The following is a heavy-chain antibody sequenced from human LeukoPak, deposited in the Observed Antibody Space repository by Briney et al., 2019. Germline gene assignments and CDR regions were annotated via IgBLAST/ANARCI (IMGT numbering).Heavy chain of an antibody. CDR3: ARESHEGATRAYNWFDP. D-gene: IGHD1-26*01. Sequence: GGSLRLSCAATGFTFNTFAMHWARQAPGKGLEWLGLISYDGDKQIYPASVKGRFSFSRDNSNNTLYLQMNNLRPEDTALYYCARESHEGATRAYNWFDPWGQGTLVSVSS. J-gene: IGHJ5*02. V-gene: IGHV3-30-3*01. CDR1: GFTFNTFA. CDR2: ISYDGDKQ.